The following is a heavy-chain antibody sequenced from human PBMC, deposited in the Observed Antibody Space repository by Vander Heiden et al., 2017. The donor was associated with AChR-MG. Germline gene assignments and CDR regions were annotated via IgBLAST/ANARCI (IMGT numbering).Heavy chain of an antibody. CDR2: MNPNSGYT. J-gene: IGHJ5*02. Sequence: QVQLVQSGAEVKKPGASVKVSCKASGYTFTTYDINWVRQATGQGLEWMGWMNPNSGYTGYAQKFQGRVTMTRNTSISTAYMELSSVRSEDTAVYYCARGRRRITLYGVLIDRLNWFDPWGQGTLVTVSS. CDR1: GYTFTTYD. CDR3: ARGRRRITLYGVLIDRLNWFDP. V-gene: IGHV1-8*01. D-gene: IGHD3-3*01.